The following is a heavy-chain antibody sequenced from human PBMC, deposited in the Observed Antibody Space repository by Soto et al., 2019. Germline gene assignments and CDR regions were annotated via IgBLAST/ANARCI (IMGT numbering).Heavy chain of an antibody. Sequence: EVQLVESGGGLVKPGGSLRLSCAASGLTFSSYGMNWVRQAPGKGLEWVSSISSSSSYIYYAASVKGRFTISRDNAKNSLYLQMNSLRAEDTAVYYCARDKGLRNSSPRDYWGQGTLVTVSS. V-gene: IGHV3-21*01. CDR2: ISSSSSYI. CDR3: ARDKGLRNSSPRDY. J-gene: IGHJ4*02. CDR1: GLTFSSYG. D-gene: IGHD6-13*01.